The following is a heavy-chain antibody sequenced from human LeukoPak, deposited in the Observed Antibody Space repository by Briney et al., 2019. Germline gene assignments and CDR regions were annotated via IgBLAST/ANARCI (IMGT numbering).Heavy chain of an antibody. CDR3: AKDEGWTGPFDY. Sequence: GGSLRLSRAASGFTFSSYGMHWVRQAPGKGLEWVAFIRYDGSNKYYADSVKGRFTISRDNSKNTLYLQMNSLRAEDTAVYYCAKDEGWTGPFDYWGQGTLVTVSS. CDR2: IRYDGSNK. V-gene: IGHV3-30*02. J-gene: IGHJ4*02. CDR1: GFTFSSYG. D-gene: IGHD3/OR15-3a*01.